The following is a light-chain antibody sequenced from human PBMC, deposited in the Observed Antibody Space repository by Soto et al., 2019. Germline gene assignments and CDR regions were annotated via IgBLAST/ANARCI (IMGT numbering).Light chain of an antibody. CDR1: NSNIGNNT. V-gene: IGLV1-44*01. CDR2: SDN. J-gene: IGLJ2*01. CDR3: ATWDDSLNGPV. Sequence: QSVLTQPPSASGTPGQRVTIPCSGSNSNIGNNTINWYQQLPGTAPKLLIYSDNRRPSGVPDRFSASKSGTSASLANSGLQSEDEADYYCATWDDSLNGPVFGGGTKLTVL.